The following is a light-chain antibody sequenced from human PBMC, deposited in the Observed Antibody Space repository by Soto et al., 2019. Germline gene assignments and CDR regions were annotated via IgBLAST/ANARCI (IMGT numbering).Light chain of an antibody. V-gene: IGKV3-20*01. CDR2: GTS. CDR3: QQYGSSTWT. Sequence: IVLTQSPGTLSLSPGERATLSYRASQSVSSSFLAWYQQKPGQAPNLLIYGTSSRATGIPDRFSGSGSGTDFTLTISRLEPEDFAVYYCQQYGSSTWTFGQGTKVDIK. J-gene: IGKJ1*01. CDR1: QSVSSSF.